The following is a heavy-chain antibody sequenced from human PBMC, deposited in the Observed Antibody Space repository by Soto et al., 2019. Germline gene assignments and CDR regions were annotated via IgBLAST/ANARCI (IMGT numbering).Heavy chain of an antibody. D-gene: IGHD1-20*01. Sequence: QVQLQESGPGLVKPSGTLSLTCAVSSGSISSSNWWSWVRQPPGKGLEWTGEIHHSGSPNYNPSLKSRLTISLDKSKNQFSLKLSSVTAADTAVYYCARVTGPRAFDIWGQGTMVTVSS. CDR1: SGSISSSNW. CDR2: IHHSGSP. J-gene: IGHJ3*02. V-gene: IGHV4-4*02. CDR3: ARVTGPRAFDI.